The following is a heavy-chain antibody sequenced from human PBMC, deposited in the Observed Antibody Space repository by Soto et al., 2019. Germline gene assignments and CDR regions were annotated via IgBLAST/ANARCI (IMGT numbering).Heavy chain of an antibody. D-gene: IGHD6-13*01. Sequence: PSETLSLTCTVSGDSISRGGYYWSWIRQHPGKGLEWIGYIYYTGSTYYNPSLKSRVTISVDTSKNQFSLKLSSVTAADTAVYYCAGPSPYSSSWPEYFQHWGQGTLVTVSS. CDR1: GDSISRGGYY. V-gene: IGHV4-31*03. CDR2: IYYTGST. J-gene: IGHJ1*01. CDR3: AGPSPYSSSWPEYFQH.